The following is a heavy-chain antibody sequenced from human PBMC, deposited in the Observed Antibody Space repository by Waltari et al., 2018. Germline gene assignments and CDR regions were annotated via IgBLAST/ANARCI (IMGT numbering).Heavy chain of an antibody. J-gene: IGHJ6*02. D-gene: IGHD2-2*02. CDR3: ARDGIGVVPASIRYYYYGMYV. Sequence: QLQLQESGPGLVKPSETLSLTCTVSGGSISSSSYYWGWIRQPPGKGLEWIGSISWSGSTYYNPSLMIRVTISVDTSNTQFSRKLSSVTAAYSAVYYCARDGIGVVPASIRYYYYGMYVWGQGTTVTVSS. CDR1: GGSISSSSYY. CDR2: ISWSGST. V-gene: IGHV4-39*07.